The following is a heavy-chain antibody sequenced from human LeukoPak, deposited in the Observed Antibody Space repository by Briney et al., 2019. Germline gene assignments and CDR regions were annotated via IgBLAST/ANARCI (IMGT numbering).Heavy chain of an antibody. CDR3: ARDPYYYDSSGGFDY. CDR1: GGSISSYY. J-gene: IGHJ4*02. Sequence: PSETLSLTCTVSGGSISSYYWSWIRQPPGKGLEWIGYIYYSGSTNYNPSLKSRVTISVDTSKNQFSLKLSSVTAADTAVYYCARDPYYYDSSGGFDYWGQGTLVTVSS. D-gene: IGHD3-22*01. V-gene: IGHV4-59*01. CDR2: IYYSGST.